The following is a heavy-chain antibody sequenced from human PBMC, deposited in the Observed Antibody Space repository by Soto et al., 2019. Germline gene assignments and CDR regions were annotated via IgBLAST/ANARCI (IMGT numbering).Heavy chain of an antibody. J-gene: IGHJ5*02. CDR1: GGSISSGGYY. D-gene: IGHD6-13*01. V-gene: IGHV4-31*03. Sequence: QVQLQESGPGLVKPSQTLSLTCTVSGGSISSGGYYWSWIRQHPGKGLEWIGYIYYSGSTYYNPSLKSRVTISVDTSKNQFSLKLSSVTAADTAVYYCARVDIEDSSSWYRPWFDPWGQGTLVTVSS. CDR2: IYYSGST. CDR3: ARVDIEDSSSWYRPWFDP.